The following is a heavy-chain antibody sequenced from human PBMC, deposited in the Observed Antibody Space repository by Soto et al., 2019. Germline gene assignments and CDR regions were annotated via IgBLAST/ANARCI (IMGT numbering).Heavy chain of an antibody. CDR2: ISYDGSNK. CDR3: AKETYSSGWYIGGGFDP. Sequence: QVQLVESGGGVVQAGRSLRLSCAASGFTFSSYGMHWVRQAPGKGLEWVAVISYDGSNKYYADSVKGRFTISRDNSKNTLYLQMNSLRAEDTAVYYCAKETYSSGWYIGGGFDPWGQGTLVTVSS. CDR1: GFTFSSYG. D-gene: IGHD6-19*01. V-gene: IGHV3-30*18. J-gene: IGHJ5*02.